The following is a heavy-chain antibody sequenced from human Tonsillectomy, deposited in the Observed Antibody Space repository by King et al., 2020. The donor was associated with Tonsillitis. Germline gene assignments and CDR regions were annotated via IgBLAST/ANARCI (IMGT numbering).Heavy chain of an antibody. CDR3: VKQIGPEQTGGDY. CDR1: GFTFSNYA. Sequence: EVQLVESGGGLVQPGGSLRLSCSASGFTFSNYATYWVRQAPGKGLEYVSAISTDGGSTYYADSVKGRYTISRDNSKNTLFLQMSSLRTEDTAVYYCVKQIGPEQTGGDYWGQGILVTVSS. D-gene: IGHD7-27*01. J-gene: IGHJ4*02. V-gene: IGHV3-64D*06. CDR2: ISTDGGST.